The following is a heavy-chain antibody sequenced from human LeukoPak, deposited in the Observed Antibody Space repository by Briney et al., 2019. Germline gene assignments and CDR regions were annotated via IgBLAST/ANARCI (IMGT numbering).Heavy chain of an antibody. V-gene: IGHV3-48*04. CDR3: AELGITMIGGV. CDR2: ISSSTSTI. CDR1: GFTFSTYS. Sequence: GGSLRLSCAASGFTFSTYSMDWVRQAPGKGLEWVSFISSSTSTIYYADSVKGRFTISRDNAKNSLYLQMNSLRAEDTAVYYCAELGITMIGGVWGKGTTVTISS. D-gene: IGHD3-10*02. J-gene: IGHJ6*04.